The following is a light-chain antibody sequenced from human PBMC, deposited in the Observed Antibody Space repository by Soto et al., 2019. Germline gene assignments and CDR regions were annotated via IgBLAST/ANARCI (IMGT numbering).Light chain of an antibody. J-gene: IGKJ1*01. V-gene: IGKV1-5*03. CDR3: HQYNDNWT. CDR2: KAS. Sequence: DIQMTQSPSTLSASVGDRVTITCRASQSISSWLAWHQQKPGKAPRLLIYKASNLESGVASRFSGSGSGTEFTLTITRLQPDDSAIYYCHQYNDNWTFGQGTKVEIK. CDR1: QSISSW.